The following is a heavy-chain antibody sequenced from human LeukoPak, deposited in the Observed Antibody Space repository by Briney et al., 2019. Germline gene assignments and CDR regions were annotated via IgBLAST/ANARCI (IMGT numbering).Heavy chain of an antibody. CDR2: ISWNSGSI. D-gene: IGHD1-26*01. Sequence: GGSLRLSRAASGFTFDDYAMHWVRQAPGKGLEWVSGISWNSGSIGYADSVKGRFTISRDNAKNSLYLQMNSLRAEDTALYYCAKDIGRLGEIVGATTTWGQGTLVTVSS. J-gene: IGHJ5*02. CDR1: GFTFDDYA. CDR3: AKDIGRLGEIVGATTT. V-gene: IGHV3-9*01.